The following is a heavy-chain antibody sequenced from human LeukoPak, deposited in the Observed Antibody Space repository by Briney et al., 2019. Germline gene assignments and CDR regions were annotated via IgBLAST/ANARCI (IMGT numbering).Heavy chain of an antibody. CDR3: VLWGFDY. J-gene: IGHJ4*02. Sequence: GGSLRLSCAASGITFSSYWMSWVRQAPRKGLEWVANINPDGSEKYCVDSVKGRFTISRDNAKSSLYLQMNSLRAEDTAVYYCVLWGFDYWGQGTLVTVSS. CDR1: GITFSSYW. CDR2: INPDGSEK. V-gene: IGHV3-7*02. D-gene: IGHD3-10*01.